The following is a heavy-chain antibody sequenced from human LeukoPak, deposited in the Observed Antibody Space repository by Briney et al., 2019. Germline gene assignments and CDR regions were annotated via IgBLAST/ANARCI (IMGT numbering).Heavy chain of an antibody. Sequence: PSETLSLTCTVSGGSIVGYYWSCIRQPPGKGLEWIGYIFYSGSTDYNPSLKTRVTISVDTSKNHFSLKLSSVTAADTAVYYCARLSGDGYIPVYWGQGTLVTVSS. J-gene: IGHJ4*02. CDR2: IFYSGST. V-gene: IGHV4-59*01. CDR3: ARLSGDGYIPVY. D-gene: IGHD5-24*01. CDR1: GGSIVGYY.